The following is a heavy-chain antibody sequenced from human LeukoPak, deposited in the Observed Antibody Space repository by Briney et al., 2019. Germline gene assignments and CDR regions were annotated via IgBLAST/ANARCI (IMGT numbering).Heavy chain of an antibody. CDR2: IRFDGAKT. Sequence: GGSLRLSCETSGFNFSTNGMHWVRQAPGKGLEWVSFIRFDGAKTFYADSVRGRFTISRDNPKNTLYLQLSSLRGDDTAVYYCARDFDDVNGNYYYIPDYWGQGTLVTVSS. CDR1: GFNFSTNG. CDR3: ARDFDDVNGNYYYIPDY. V-gene: IGHV3-30*02. D-gene: IGHD3-10*01. J-gene: IGHJ4*02.